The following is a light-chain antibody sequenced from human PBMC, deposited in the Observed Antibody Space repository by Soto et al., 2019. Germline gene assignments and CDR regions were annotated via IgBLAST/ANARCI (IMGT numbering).Light chain of an antibody. V-gene: IGLV1-51*02. CDR2: ENN. J-gene: IGLJ3*02. CDR1: SSNIGNNY. CDR3: GTWDSSLSAHWV. Sequence: QSVLTQPPSVSAAPGQKVTISCSGSSSNIGNNYVSWYQQLPGTAPKLLIYENNKRPSGIPDRFSGYKSGTSATLGITGLQTGDEADYYCGTWDSSLSAHWVFGGGTKLTVL.